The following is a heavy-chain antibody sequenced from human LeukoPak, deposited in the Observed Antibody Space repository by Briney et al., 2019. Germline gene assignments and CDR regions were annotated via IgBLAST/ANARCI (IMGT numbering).Heavy chain of an antibody. Sequence: ASVKVSCKASEYTFTDYAINWVRQAPGQRLEWMGWINAGNGNTRYSQRFQGRVTITRDTSASTAYMELSSLTSEDTAVYYCARDPYYYDSSGYPDYWGQGTLVTVSS. J-gene: IGHJ4*02. CDR3: ARDPYYYDSSGYPDY. D-gene: IGHD3-22*01. CDR1: EYTFTDYA. V-gene: IGHV1-3*01. CDR2: INAGNGNT.